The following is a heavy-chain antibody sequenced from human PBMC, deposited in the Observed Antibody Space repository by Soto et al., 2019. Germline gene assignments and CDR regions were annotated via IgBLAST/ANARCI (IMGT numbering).Heavy chain of an antibody. V-gene: IGHV4-59*08. D-gene: IGHD3-16*01. CDR1: GGSFSPNY. CDR2: IYYSGST. CDR3: ARGSIMITFGGAGDY. J-gene: IGHJ4*02. Sequence: SETLSLTCTVSGGSFSPNYWSWIRQSPGKGLEWIGYIYYSGSTYYNPSLKSRVTISVDTSKNQFSLKLSSVTAADTAVYYCARGSIMITFGGAGDYWGQGTLVTVSS.